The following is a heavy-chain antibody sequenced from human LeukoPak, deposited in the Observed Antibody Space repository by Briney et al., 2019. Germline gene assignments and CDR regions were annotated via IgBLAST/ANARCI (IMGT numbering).Heavy chain of an antibody. CDR3: ARDPNYGSGSYYGSGGQYFDY. V-gene: IGHV3-7*01. D-gene: IGHD3-10*01. CDR1: GFTFSSYW. Sequence: GGSLRLSCAASGFTFSSYWMSWVRQAPGKGLEWVANIKQDGSEKYYVDSVKGRFTISRDNAKNSLYLQMNSLRAEDTAVYYCARDPNYGSGSYYGSGGQYFDYWGQGTLVTVSS. CDR2: IKQDGSEK. J-gene: IGHJ4*02.